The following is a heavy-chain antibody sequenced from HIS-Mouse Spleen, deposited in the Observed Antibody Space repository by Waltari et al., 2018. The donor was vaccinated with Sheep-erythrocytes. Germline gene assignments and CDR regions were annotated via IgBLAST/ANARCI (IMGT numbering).Heavy chain of an antibody. CDR2: IYTGDSDT. Sequence: EVQLVQSGAEVKKPGESLKISCKGSGYSFTSYWIGWVRQMPGKGLEWMGIIYTGDSDTRYSPSSQGKVTISADKSISTAYLQWSSLKASDTAMYYCARGPVLRFLEWLPTDAFDIWGQGTMVTVSS. D-gene: IGHD3-3*01. J-gene: IGHJ3*02. V-gene: IGHV5-51*03. CDR1: GYSFTSYW. CDR3: ARGPVLRFLEWLPTDAFDI.